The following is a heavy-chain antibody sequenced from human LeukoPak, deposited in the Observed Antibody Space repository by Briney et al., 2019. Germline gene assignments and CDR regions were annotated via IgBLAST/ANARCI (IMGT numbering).Heavy chain of an antibody. Sequence: PGRSLRLSCAASGFTFSSYAMHWVRQAPGKGLEWVAVISSDGNNKYYADSVKGRFTISRDNSKNTLYLQMNSLRAEDTAVYYCARDPTYNTGWYCDWGRGTLVTVSS. D-gene: IGHD6-19*01. J-gene: IGHJ4*02. CDR3: ARDPTYNTGWYCD. CDR1: GFTFSSYA. V-gene: IGHV3-30-3*01. CDR2: ISSDGNNK.